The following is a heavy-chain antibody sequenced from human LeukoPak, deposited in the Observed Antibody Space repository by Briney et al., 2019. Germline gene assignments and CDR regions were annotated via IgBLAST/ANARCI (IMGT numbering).Heavy chain of an antibody. CDR2: IYYSGST. J-gene: IGHJ4*02. V-gene: IGHV4-39*07. CDR1: GGSISSSSYY. Sequence: PSETLSLTCTVSGGSISSSSYYWGWIRQPPGKGLEWIGSIYYSGSTYYNPSLKSRVTISVDTSKNQFSLKLSSVTAADTAVYYCARWAVRGPDFDYWGQGTLVTVSS. D-gene: IGHD3-10*01. CDR3: ARWAVRGPDFDY.